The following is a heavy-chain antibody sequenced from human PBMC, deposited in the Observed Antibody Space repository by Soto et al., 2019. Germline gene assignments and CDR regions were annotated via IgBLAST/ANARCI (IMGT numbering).Heavy chain of an antibody. CDR2: ISYDGSNK. Sequence: QVQLVESGGGVVQPGRSLRLSCAASGFTFSSYAMHWVRQAPGKGLEWVAVISYDGSNKYYADSVKGRFTISRDNSKNTLYLQMNSLRAEDTAVYYCARDTPGIAARRGDVWGQGTTVTVSS. V-gene: IGHV3-30-3*01. CDR3: ARDTPGIAARRGDV. CDR1: GFTFSSYA. J-gene: IGHJ6*02. D-gene: IGHD6-6*01.